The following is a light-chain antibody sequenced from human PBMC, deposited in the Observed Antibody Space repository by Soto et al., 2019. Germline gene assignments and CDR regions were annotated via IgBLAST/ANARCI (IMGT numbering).Light chain of an antibody. Sequence: EIVLTQSPGTLSLSPGERATLPCRASQSVSSSYLAWYQQKPGQPPRLLIYGASSRATGIPDRFSGSGSGTDFTLTISRLEPEDFAVYYCQQYGNSRLTFGGGTKVDIK. J-gene: IGKJ4*01. V-gene: IGKV3-20*01. CDR1: QSVSSSY. CDR3: QQYGNSRLT. CDR2: GAS.